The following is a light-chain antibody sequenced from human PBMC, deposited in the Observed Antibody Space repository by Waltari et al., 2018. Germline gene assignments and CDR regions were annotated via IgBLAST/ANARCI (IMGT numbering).Light chain of an antibody. V-gene: IGLV2-23*01. Sequence: YEQLTGRGRKHMIWGGSTAPSGVTKRSSGYKSGNTATLTISGLQAEDEADYYCCSYVGTITWVFGGGTKLTGL. J-gene: IGLJ3*02. CDR2: GGS. CDR3: CSYVGTITWV.